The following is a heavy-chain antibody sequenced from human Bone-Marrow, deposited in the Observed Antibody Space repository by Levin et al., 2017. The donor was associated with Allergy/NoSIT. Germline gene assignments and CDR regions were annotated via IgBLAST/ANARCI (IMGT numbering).Heavy chain of an antibody. CDR1: GFTFSDRY. D-gene: IGHD3/OR15-3a*01. CDR2: ITNKDNGYTS. Sequence: SGFTFSDRYIDWVRQAPGKGLEWVGRITNKDNGYTSKYAASATGRFTISRDDSENSVYLQMNSLKTEDTAVYYCADLGLGHGLDVWGQGTTVTVSS. V-gene: IGHV3-72*01. J-gene: IGHJ6*02. CDR3: ADLGLGHGLDV.